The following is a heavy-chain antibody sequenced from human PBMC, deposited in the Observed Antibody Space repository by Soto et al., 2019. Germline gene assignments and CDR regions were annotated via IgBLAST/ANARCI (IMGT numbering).Heavy chain of an antibody. CDR1: GGSISSISFH. J-gene: IGHJ5*02. CDR3: ARRERAAGTDWWFDP. CDR2: IYYSGST. Sequence: SETMSLTCTVAGGSISSISFHRGWKHQPPGKGLEWIGSIYYSGSTYYSPSLKSRVTISVDTSKNQFSLKLSSVTAADTAVYYCARRERAAGTDWWFDPWGQGTLVTVSS. D-gene: IGHD6-13*01. V-gene: IGHV4-39*01.